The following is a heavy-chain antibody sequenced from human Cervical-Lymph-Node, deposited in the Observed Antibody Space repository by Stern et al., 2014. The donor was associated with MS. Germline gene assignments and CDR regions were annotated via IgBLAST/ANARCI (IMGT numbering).Heavy chain of an antibody. D-gene: IGHD1-20*01. CDR2: IDWDDDK. J-gene: IGHJ4*02. Sequence: QIPLQESGPALVKPTQTLTLTCTFSGFSLSTSGLCVSWIRQPPGKALEWLARIDWDDDKYFRTSLKTRLTISKDTSKNQVVLTVTNMDPADTATYFCARSNTNNWNYFDYWGQGILVTVSS. V-gene: IGHV2-70*15. CDR3: ARSNTNNWNYFDY. CDR1: GFSLSTSGLC.